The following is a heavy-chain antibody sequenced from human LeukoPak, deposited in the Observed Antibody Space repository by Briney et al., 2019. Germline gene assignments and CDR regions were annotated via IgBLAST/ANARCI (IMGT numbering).Heavy chain of an antibody. Sequence: PGRSLRLSCAGSGFTFSTFGFHWVRQAPGKGLEWVAVTSFDGTNKYYADSVKGRLTSSRDNSKNTLSLEMNSLRAEDTAVYYCAREVPGGRFDYWGQGTLVTVSS. J-gene: IGHJ4*02. D-gene: IGHD2-8*02. CDR2: TSFDGTNK. CDR3: AREVPGGRFDY. V-gene: IGHV3-30*03. CDR1: GFTFSTFG.